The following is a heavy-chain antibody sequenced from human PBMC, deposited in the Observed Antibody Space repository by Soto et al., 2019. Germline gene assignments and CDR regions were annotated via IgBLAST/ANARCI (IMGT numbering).Heavy chain of an antibody. D-gene: IGHD3-3*01. J-gene: IGHJ4*02. Sequence: EVQLVESGGGLVKPGGSLRLSCAASGFTFSSYSMNWVRQAPGKGLEWVSSISSSSSYIYYADSVKGRFTISRDNAKNSLYLQMNSLRAEDTAVYYCARFAEYYDFWSGMGNFDYWGQGTLVTVSS. V-gene: IGHV3-21*01. CDR2: ISSSSSYI. CDR3: ARFAEYYDFWSGMGNFDY. CDR1: GFTFSSYS.